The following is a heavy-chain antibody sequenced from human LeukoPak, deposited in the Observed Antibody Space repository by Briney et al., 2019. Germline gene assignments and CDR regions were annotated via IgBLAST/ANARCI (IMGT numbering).Heavy chain of an antibody. V-gene: IGHV4-59*01. Sequence: SETLSLTCTVSGGSISSYYWSWIRQPPGKGLEWIGYIYYSGSTNYNPSLKSRVTISVDTSKNQFSLKLSSVTAADTAVYYCARDRTYYYDSSGHFDYWGQGTLVTVSS. J-gene: IGHJ4*02. CDR3: ARDRTYYYDSSGHFDY. CDR2: IYYSGST. D-gene: IGHD3-22*01. CDR1: GGSISSYY.